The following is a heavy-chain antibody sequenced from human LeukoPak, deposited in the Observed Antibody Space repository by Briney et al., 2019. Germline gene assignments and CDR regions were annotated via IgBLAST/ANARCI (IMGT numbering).Heavy chain of an antibody. CDR1: GYTLTELS. Sequence: ASVKVSCKVSGYTLTELSMHWVRQAPGKGLEWMGGFDPEDGETIYAQKFQGRVTMTEDTSTDTAYMELSSLRSEDTAVYYCATALFMVRGVIADYWGQGTLVTVSS. J-gene: IGHJ4*02. V-gene: IGHV1-24*01. CDR3: ATALFMVRGVIADY. CDR2: FDPEDGET. D-gene: IGHD3-10*01.